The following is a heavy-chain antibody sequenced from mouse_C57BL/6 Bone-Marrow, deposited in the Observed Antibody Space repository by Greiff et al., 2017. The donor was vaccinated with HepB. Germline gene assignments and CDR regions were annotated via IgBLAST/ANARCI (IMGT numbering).Heavy chain of an antibody. CDR2: IYPRSGNT. V-gene: IGHV1-81*01. J-gene: IGHJ2*01. Sequence: VQLQQSGAELARPGASVKLSCKASGYTFTSYGISWVKQRTGQGLEWIGEIYPRSGNTYYNEKFKGKATLTADKSSSTAYMELRSLTSADSAVYFCARGDYYGTLDYWGQGTTLTVSS. D-gene: IGHD1-1*01. CDR3: ARGDYYGTLDY. CDR1: GYTFTSYG.